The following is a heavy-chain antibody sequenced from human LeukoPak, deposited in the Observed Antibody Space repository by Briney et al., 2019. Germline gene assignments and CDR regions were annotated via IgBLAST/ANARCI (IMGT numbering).Heavy chain of an antibody. CDR2: IDPSDSYT. D-gene: IGHD2-2*02. Sequence: GESLKISCKGSGYSFTSYWISWVRQMPGKGLEWMGRIDPSDSYTIYSPSFQGHVTISADRSISTAYLQWSSLKASDTAMYYCARWGVLYAFDIWGQGTMVTVSS. CDR1: GYSFTSYW. CDR3: ARWGVLYAFDI. J-gene: IGHJ3*02. V-gene: IGHV5-10-1*01.